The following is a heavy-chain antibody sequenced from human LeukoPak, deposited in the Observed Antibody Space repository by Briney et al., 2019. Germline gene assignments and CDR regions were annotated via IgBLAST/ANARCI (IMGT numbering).Heavy chain of an antibody. Sequence: SLRLSCAASGFKFSDYYMNWIRQAPGKGLEWVSQISKTSSYTNYADSVKGRFTISRDNARNSLYLQMNSLRAEDTAVYYCTREQWLPDYWGQGTLVTVSS. J-gene: IGHJ4*02. V-gene: IGHV3-11*05. D-gene: IGHD5-24*01. CDR3: TREQWLPDY. CDR2: ISKTSSYT. CDR1: GFKFSDYY.